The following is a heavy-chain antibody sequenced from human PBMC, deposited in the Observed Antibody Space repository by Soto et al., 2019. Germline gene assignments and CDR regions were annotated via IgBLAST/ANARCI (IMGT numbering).Heavy chain of an antibody. D-gene: IGHD3-16*01. J-gene: IGHJ4*02. CDR3: ARDRGRYAFDY. CDR1: EFTFSSYG. CDR2: IWYDGSNK. V-gene: IGHV3-33*01. Sequence: QVQLVESGGGVVQPGRSLRLSCAASEFTFSSYGMHWVRQAPGKGLEWMAVIWYDGSNKYYADSVKGRFTISRDNSKNTLYLQMNSLRAEDTAVYYCARDRGRYAFDYWGQGTLVTVSS.